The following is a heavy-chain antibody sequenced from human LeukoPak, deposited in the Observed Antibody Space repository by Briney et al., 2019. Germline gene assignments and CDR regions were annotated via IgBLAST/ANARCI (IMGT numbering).Heavy chain of an antibody. D-gene: IGHD3-10*01. Sequence: SETLSLTCTVSGGSISSYYWSWIRQPAGKGLEWIGRIYTSGSTNYNPSLKSRVTMSVDTSKNQFSLKLSSVTAADTAVYYCARDGSGSGSYYHNWFDPWGQGTLVTVSS. CDR2: IYTSGST. J-gene: IGHJ5*02. CDR1: GGSISSYY. CDR3: ARDGSGSGSYYHNWFDP. V-gene: IGHV4-4*07.